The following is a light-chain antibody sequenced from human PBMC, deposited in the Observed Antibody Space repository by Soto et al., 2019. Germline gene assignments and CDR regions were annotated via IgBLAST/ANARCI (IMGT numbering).Light chain of an antibody. CDR3: QQYENLPT. V-gene: IGKV1-33*01. J-gene: IGKJ5*01. CDR1: QGVSTNY. CDR2: DAS. Sequence: TQSPATLSVSPGERATLSCRASQGVSTNYLNWYQQKPGRAPKLLIYDASNLEAGVPSRFRGSGSGTDFTFTISRLQPEDIATYYCQQYENLPTFGQGTRLEIK.